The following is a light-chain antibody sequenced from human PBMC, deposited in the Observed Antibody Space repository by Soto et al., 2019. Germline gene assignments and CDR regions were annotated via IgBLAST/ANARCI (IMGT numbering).Light chain of an antibody. V-gene: IGLV2-8*01. CDR2: EVS. CDR1: SSDVGVYNY. J-gene: IGLJ3*02. Sequence: QSALTQPPSASGSPGQSVTISCTGTSSDVGVYNYVSWYQQHPGKAPKLMIYEVSKRPSGVPDRFSGSKSGNMASLTVSGLQAEDEADYYCSSYAGSNNWVFGGGTKVTVL. CDR3: SSYAGSNNWV.